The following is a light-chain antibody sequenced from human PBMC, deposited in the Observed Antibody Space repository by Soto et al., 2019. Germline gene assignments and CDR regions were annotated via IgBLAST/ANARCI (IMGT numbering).Light chain of an antibody. CDR2: DAS. Sequence: DIQMTQSPSTLSASVGDRVTITCRARKSISSWLAWYHQKPGKAPKLLIYDASSLESGVPSRFSGSGSGTEFTLTISSLQPDDFATYYCQQYNSYPWTFGQGAKVDI. V-gene: IGKV1-5*01. J-gene: IGKJ1*01. CDR3: QQYNSYPWT. CDR1: KSISSW.